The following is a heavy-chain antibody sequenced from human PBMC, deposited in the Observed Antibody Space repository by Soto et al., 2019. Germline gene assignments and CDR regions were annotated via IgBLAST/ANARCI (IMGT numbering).Heavy chain of an antibody. Sequence: QVQLQESGPGLVKPSQTLPLTCTVSGGSITSFGYYWNWIRQHPGEGLEWIGYIYYGERTYYNPSLKSRVTISIDTSKNQFSLKLDSVTAADTAVYYCARTPISQKVLFDYWGQGTLVTVSS. V-gene: IGHV4-31*03. J-gene: IGHJ4*02. CDR1: GGSITSFGYY. D-gene: IGHD3-10*01. CDR3: ARTPISQKVLFDY. CDR2: IYYGERT.